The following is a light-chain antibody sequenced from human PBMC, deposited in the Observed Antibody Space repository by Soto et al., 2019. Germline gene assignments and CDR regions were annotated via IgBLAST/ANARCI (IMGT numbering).Light chain of an antibody. Sequence: QSARTRPASVSGSPGQSITISCTGTSSDVGGYNYVSWYQQHPGKAPKLMIYEVSNRPSGVSTRFSGSKSGNTASLTISGLQAEDEADYYCSSYTISTTLVFGTGTKVTV. CDR3: SSYTISTTLV. CDR2: EVS. V-gene: IGLV2-14*01. CDR1: SSDVGGYNY. J-gene: IGLJ1*01.